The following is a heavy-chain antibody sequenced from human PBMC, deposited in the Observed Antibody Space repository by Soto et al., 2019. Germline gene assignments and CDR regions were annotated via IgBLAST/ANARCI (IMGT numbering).Heavy chain of an antibody. CDR2: IYYSGST. CDR1: GGSISSSSYY. Sequence: SETLSLACTVSGGSISSSSYYWGWIRQPPGKGLEWIGSIYYSGSTYYNPSLKSRVTISVDTSKNQFSLKLSSVTAADTAVYYCARHGVVFGVVTTNWFDPWGQGTLVTVSS. J-gene: IGHJ5*02. D-gene: IGHD3-3*01. V-gene: IGHV4-39*01. CDR3: ARHGVVFGVVTTNWFDP.